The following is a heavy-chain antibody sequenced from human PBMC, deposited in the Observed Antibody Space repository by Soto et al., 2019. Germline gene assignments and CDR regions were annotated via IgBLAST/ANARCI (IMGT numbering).Heavy chain of an antibody. J-gene: IGHJ6*02. CDR1: GFTFSNYP. V-gene: IGHV3-23*01. CDR2: IGGSDDT. CDR3: AKSGHKQVVAPYYRYAMDV. Sequence: EVQLLESGGGLVQPGGSLRLSCAASGFTFSNYPMTWFRQAPGYGLEWGSTIGGSDDTYYADSVKGRFTISRDNSKNTLHLQMNGLRAEDTAVYYCAKSGHKQVVAPYYRYAMDVWGQGTTVTVSS. D-gene: IGHD6-13*01.